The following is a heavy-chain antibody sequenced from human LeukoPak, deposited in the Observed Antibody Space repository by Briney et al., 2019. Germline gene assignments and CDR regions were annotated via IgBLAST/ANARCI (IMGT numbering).Heavy chain of an antibody. J-gene: IGHJ4*02. CDR2: ISHDGSNK. CDR1: GFTFSSYA. V-gene: IGHV3-30*04. Sequence: PGGSLRLSCAASGFTFSSYAMHWVRQAPGKGLEWVAVISHDGSNKYYADSVKGRFTISRDNSKNTLYLQMYSLRAEDTAVYYCARGHTAMVGKIDYWGQGTLVTVSS. D-gene: IGHD5-18*01. CDR3: ARGHTAMVGKIDY.